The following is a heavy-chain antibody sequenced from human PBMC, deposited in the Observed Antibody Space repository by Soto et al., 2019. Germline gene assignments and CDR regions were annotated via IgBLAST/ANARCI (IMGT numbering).Heavy chain of an antibody. Sequence: QVQLQESGPGLVKPSQTLSLTCTVSGGSISSGGYYWSWIRQHPGKGLEWIGYIYYSGSTYYNPSLKSRVTISVDTAKNQFSLKLSSVTAADTAVYYCARVGSGDSHNAFDIWGQGTMVTVSS. CDR2: IYYSGST. CDR3: ARVGSGDSHNAFDI. V-gene: IGHV4-31*03. D-gene: IGHD3-10*01. J-gene: IGHJ3*02. CDR1: GGSISSGGYY.